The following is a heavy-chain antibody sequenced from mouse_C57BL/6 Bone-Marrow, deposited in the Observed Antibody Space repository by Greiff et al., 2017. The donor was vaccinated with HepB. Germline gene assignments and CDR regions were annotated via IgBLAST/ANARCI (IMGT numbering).Heavy chain of an antibody. V-gene: IGHV1-72*01. CDR2: IDPNSGGT. D-gene: IGHD1-1*01. CDR1: GYTFTSYW. J-gene: IGHJ1*03. Sequence: QVQLQQPGAELVKPGASVKLSCKASGYTFTSYWMHWVKQRPGRGLEWIGRIDPNSGGTKYNEKFKSQGTLTVDKPSSTAYMQLSILTSEDSAVYSCARFYDGKRRYFDVWGTGTTVTVSS. CDR3: ARFYDGKRRYFDV.